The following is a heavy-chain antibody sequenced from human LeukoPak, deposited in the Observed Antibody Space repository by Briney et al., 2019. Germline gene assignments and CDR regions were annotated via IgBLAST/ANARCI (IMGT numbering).Heavy chain of an antibody. CDR1: GGTFNNSA. V-gene: IGHV1-69*05. J-gene: IGHJ5*02. CDR3: ARDVHGDYGSGWFDP. CDR2: IMPLFGTA. D-gene: IGHD4-17*01. Sequence: ASVKVSCKTSGGTFNNSAISWVRQAPGQGLEWLGGIMPLFGTAGYAQKFQGRVTITKDESTRTVYLELTSLASDDTAVYYCARDVHGDYGSGWFDPWGQGTLVSVSS.